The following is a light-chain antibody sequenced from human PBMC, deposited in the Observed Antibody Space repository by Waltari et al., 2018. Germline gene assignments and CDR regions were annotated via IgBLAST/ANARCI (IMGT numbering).Light chain of an antibody. Sequence: DIVMTQSPDSLAVSLGDRAPINCNSIQSVLYSSNNKSYLSWFQQKPGQPPKLLFYWAPTRASGVPDRFSGSGSGTDFTLTISSLQAEEVAVYDCQQYYASPWTFGQGTMVEIK. V-gene: IGKV4-1*01. CDR2: WAP. CDR3: QQYYASPWT. J-gene: IGKJ1*01. CDR1: QSVLYSSNNKSY.